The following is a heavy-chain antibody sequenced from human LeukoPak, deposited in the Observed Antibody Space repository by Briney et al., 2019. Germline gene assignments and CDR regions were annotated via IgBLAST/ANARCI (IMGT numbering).Heavy chain of an antibody. Sequence: ASVKVSCKASGYTFTGYYMHWVRQAPGQGLEWMGWINPNSGGTNYAQKFQGRVTMTRDTSISTAYMELSRLRSDDTAVYYCARAPPVVPAAIKAPNFPFDYWGQGTLVTVSS. D-gene: IGHD2-2*02. CDR2: INPNSGGT. J-gene: IGHJ4*02. CDR1: GYTFTGYY. CDR3: ARAPPVVPAAIKAPNFPFDY. V-gene: IGHV1-2*02.